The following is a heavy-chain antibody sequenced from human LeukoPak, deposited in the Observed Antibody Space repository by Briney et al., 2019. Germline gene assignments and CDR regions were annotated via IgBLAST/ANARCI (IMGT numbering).Heavy chain of an antibody. CDR1: GGSISNYY. Sequence: SETLSLTCTVSGGSISNYYWSWIRQPPGTGLEWLGFIHYSGSSNYHPSLKSRVTLPVDTSKNQFSLKLTSVPAADTAVYYCARARYANAWYAFDMWGQGTMVTVSS. J-gene: IGHJ3*02. D-gene: IGHD2-2*01. CDR2: IHYSGSS. V-gene: IGHV4-59*01. CDR3: ARARYANAWYAFDM.